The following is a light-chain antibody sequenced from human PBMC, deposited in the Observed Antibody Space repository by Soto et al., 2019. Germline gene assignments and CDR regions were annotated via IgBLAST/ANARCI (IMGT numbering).Light chain of an antibody. J-gene: IGKJ5*01. CDR3: QQANSFPIT. CDR1: QSVLYSSNNKNY. V-gene: IGKV4-1*01. CDR2: AAS. Sequence: DIVMTQSPDSLAVSLGERATINCKSSQSVLYSSNNKNYLAWYQQKPGKAPKLLIYAASSLQSGVPSRFSGSGSGADFTLTISSLQPEDFATYYCQQANSFPITFGQGTRLE.